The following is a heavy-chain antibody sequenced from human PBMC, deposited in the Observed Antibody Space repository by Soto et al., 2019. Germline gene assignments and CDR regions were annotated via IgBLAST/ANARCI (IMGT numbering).Heavy chain of an antibody. J-gene: IGHJ6*02. CDR2: IYYSGST. V-gene: IGHV4-39*01. CDR1: GRSISTSIYY. D-gene: IGHD3-10*01. Sequence: DPLSHTFTVSGRSISTSIYYWGWIRQPPGKGLEGIGSIYYSGSTYYNLSLKSRVTISVDTSKNQFSLKLSSVTAADTAVYFCARVNGSGSYYVYYTSYSGMDVLGQGTTVTVSS. CDR3: ARVNGSGSYYVYYTSYSGMDV.